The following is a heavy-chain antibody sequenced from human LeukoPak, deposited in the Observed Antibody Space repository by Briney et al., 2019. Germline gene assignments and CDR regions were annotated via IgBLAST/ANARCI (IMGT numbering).Heavy chain of an antibody. CDR1: GFTFINYA. CDR2: ISGSDGST. D-gene: IGHD3-16*02. CDR3: AKLSGDYIWGSYPLDY. Sequence: PGGSLRLSCAASGFTFINYAMSWVRQAPGKGLEWVSAISGSDGSTYYAGSVKGRFTISRDNSKNTLYLQMNSLRAEDTAVYYCAKLSGDYIWGSYPLDYWGQGTLVTVSS. V-gene: IGHV3-23*01. J-gene: IGHJ4*02.